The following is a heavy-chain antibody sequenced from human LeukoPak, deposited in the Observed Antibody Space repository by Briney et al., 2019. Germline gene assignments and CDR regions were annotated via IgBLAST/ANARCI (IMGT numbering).Heavy chain of an antibody. J-gene: IGHJ1*01. CDR1: GGSFSGYY. CDR2: INHSGST. V-gene: IGHV4-34*01. Sequence: SETLSLTCAVYGGSFSGYYWSWIRQPPGKGLEWIGEINHSGSTNYNPSLKSRVTISVDTSKNQFSLKLSSVTAADTAVYYCARAAALGEFQHWGQGTLVTVSS. CDR3: ARAAALGEFQH. D-gene: IGHD6-6*01.